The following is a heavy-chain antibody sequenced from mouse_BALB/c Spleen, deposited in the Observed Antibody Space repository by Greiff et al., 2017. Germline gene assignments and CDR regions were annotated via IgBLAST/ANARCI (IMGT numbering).Heavy chain of an antibody. J-gene: IGHJ3*01. D-gene: IGHD1-1*01. CDR1: GFAFSSYD. V-gene: IGHV5-12-1*01. Sequence: EVKLMESGGGLVKPGGSLKLSCAASGFAFSSYDMSWVRQTPEKRLEWVAYISSGGGSTYYPDTVKGRFTISRDNAKNTLYLQMSSLKSEDTAMYYCARLNYYGSSFAYWGQGTLVTVSA. CDR3: ARLNYYGSSFAY. CDR2: ISSGGGST.